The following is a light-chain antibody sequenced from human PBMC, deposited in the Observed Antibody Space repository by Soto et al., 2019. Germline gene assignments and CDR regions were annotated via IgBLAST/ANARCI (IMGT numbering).Light chain of an antibody. CDR3: QQYGSTPT. V-gene: IGKV3-20*01. J-gene: IGKJ2*01. CDR2: GAS. Sequence: EIVLTQSPGTLSLSPGERATLSCRASQSVTSNYLAWYQQKPGQAPRGLIYGASSRATGIPDRFSGSGSGTDFTLTINRLEPEDFAVYYCQQYGSTPTFGQRTNLEIK. CDR1: QSVTSNY.